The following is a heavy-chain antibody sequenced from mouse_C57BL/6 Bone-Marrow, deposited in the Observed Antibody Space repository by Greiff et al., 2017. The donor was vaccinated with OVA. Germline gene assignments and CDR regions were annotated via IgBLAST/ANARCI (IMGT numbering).Heavy chain of an antibody. CDR3: ARYRIYYDFLFDY. V-gene: IGHV14-3*01. Sequence: VQLKESVAELVRPGASVKLSCTASGFNIKNTYMHWVKQRPEQGLEWIGRIDPANGNTKYAPKFQGKATITADTSSNTAYLQLSSLTSEDTAIYYCARYRIYYDFLFDYWGQGTTLTVSS. J-gene: IGHJ2*01. D-gene: IGHD2-4*01. CDR2: IDPANGNT. CDR1: GFNIKNTY.